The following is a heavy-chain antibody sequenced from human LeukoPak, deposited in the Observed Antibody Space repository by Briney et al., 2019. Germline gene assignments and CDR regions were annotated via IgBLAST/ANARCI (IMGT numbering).Heavy chain of an antibody. J-gene: IGHJ4*02. CDR1: GGSISSSSYY. CDR2: IYYSGST. D-gene: IGHD2-21*01. CDR3: ARLVARGMGY. Sequence: SETLSLTCTASGGSISSSSYYWGWIRQPPGKGLEWIGSIYYSGSTYYNPSLKSRVTISVDTSKNQFSLKLSSVTAADTAVYYCARLVARGMGYWGQGTLVTVSS. V-gene: IGHV4-39*01.